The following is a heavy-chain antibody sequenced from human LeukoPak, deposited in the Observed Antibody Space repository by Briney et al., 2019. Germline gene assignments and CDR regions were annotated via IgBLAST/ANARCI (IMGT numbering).Heavy chain of an antibody. CDR3: ARDVNKVVVSTFDY. CDR1: GFTVSSTY. V-gene: IGHV3-53*05. CDR2: IYSGGNI. Sequence: GGSLRLSCAASGFTVSSTYMSWVRQAPGKGLEWVSVIYSGGNIYYIESVKGRFTISRDNSKNTLYLQMNSLRAEDTAVYYCARDVNKVVVSTFDYWGQGTLVTVSS. D-gene: IGHD3-22*01. J-gene: IGHJ4*02.